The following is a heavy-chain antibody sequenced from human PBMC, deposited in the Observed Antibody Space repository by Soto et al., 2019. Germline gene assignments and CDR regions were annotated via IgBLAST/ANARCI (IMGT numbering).Heavy chain of an antibody. Sequence: SSETLSLTCLVSGGSINNAFWNWIRHTPGKGLQWVGYIYSTGYAAYNPSLEARATISMDKSRNQVSLRLTSVTAEDTATYYCARGNNRFPFWGQGTPVTVSS. D-gene: IGHD1-20*01. CDR2: IYSTGYA. V-gene: IGHV4-4*08. J-gene: IGHJ4*02. CDR1: GGSINNAF. CDR3: ARGNNRFPF.